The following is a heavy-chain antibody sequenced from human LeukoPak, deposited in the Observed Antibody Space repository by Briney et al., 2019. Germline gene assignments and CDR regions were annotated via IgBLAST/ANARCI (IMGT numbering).Heavy chain of an antibody. CDR2: IIPIFGTA. V-gene: IGHV1-69*05. Sequence: SVKVSCKASGATFSSYAISWVRQAPGQGLEWMGRIIPIFGTANYAQKFQGRVTITTDESTSTAYMELSSLRSEDTAVYYCARGRGIQLWLDYWGQGTLVTVSS. J-gene: IGHJ4*02. D-gene: IGHD5-18*01. CDR3: ARGRGIQLWLDY. CDR1: GATFSSYA.